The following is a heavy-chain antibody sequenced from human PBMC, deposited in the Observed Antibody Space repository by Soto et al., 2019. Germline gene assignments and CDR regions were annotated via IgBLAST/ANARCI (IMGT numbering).Heavy chain of an antibody. CDR3: ARHRITATEANKWFDP. J-gene: IGHJ5*02. D-gene: IGHD1-7*01. Sequence: PSETLSLTCTVSGGSISSTDCYWGWIRQPPGKGLEWIGSIYYSGTTYYNPSLKSRVTISVDTSKNQFSLKLNSVTAADTAVFYCARHRITATEANKWFDPWGQGTLVTVSS. CDR1: GGSISSTDCY. CDR2: IYYSGTT. V-gene: IGHV4-39*01.